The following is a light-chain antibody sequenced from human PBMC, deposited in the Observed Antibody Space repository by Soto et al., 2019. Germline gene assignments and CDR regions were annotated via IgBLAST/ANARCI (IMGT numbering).Light chain of an antibody. Sequence: EIVMTQSPATLSVSPGERVTLSCRASQSVRTNLAWYQHKPGQSPRLLIYGASNRATGFPARFSGSGSGTEFTLTISGLQSEDFAVYYCQQYNDNWPTFGQGTKV. J-gene: IGKJ1*01. CDR1: QSVRTN. V-gene: IGKV3-15*01. CDR3: QQYNDNWPT. CDR2: GAS.